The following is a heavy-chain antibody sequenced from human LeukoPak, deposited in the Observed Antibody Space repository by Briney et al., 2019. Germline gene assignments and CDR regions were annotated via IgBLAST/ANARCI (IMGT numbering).Heavy chain of an antibody. CDR2: ISGSGGSA. V-gene: IGHV3-23*01. CDR1: GFTFSSYA. CDR3: AKASYYSDAFDI. Sequence: GGSLRLSCAASGFTFSSYAMSWVRQAPGKGLEWVSAISGSGGSAYYADSVKGRFTISRDNSKNTLYLQMNSLRAEDTAVYYCAKASYYSDAFDIWGQGTMVTVSS. J-gene: IGHJ3*02. D-gene: IGHD3-10*01.